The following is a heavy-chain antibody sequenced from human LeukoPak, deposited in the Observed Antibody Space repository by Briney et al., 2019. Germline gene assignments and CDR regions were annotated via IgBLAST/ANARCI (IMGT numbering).Heavy chain of an antibody. V-gene: IGHV1-46*01. CDR1: GYTFTSYY. J-gene: IGHJ5*02. D-gene: IGHD1-7*01. CDR2: INPSGGST. CDR3: ARVSGGTTDWFDP. Sequence: ASVKVSCKASGYTFTSYYMHWVRQAPGQGLEWMGIINPSGGSTSYAQKFQGRVTITADESTSTAYMELSSLRSEDTAVYYCARVSGGTTDWFDPWGQGTLVTVSS.